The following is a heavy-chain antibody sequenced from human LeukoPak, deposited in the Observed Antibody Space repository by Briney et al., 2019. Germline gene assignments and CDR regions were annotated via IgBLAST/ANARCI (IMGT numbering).Heavy chain of an antibody. J-gene: IGHJ3*02. CDR2: IYSGGGT. V-gene: IGHV3-66*01. CDR1: GFTVSSNY. D-gene: IGHD3-10*01. CDR3: ARDHYLDAFDI. Sequence: PGGSLRLSCAAPGFTVSSNYMSWVRQAPGKGLEWVSVIYSGGGTYYADAVKGRFTISRDNSKNTLYLQMNSLRAGDTAVYYCARDHYLDAFDIWGQGTMVTVSS.